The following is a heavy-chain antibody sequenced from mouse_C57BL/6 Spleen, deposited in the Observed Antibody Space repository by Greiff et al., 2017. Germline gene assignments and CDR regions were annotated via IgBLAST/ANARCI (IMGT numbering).Heavy chain of an antibody. CDR3: AGGYYGSPYYFDY. CDR1: GYTFTDYN. V-gene: IGHV1-22*01. D-gene: IGHD1-1*01. J-gene: IGHJ2*01. CDR2: INPNNGGT. Sequence: EVQLQQSGPELVKPGASVKMSCKASGYTFTDYNMHWVKQSHGKSLEWIGYINPNNGGTSYNQKFKGKATLTVNKSSSTAYMELRSLTSEDSAVYYCAGGYYGSPYYFDYWGQGTTLTVSS.